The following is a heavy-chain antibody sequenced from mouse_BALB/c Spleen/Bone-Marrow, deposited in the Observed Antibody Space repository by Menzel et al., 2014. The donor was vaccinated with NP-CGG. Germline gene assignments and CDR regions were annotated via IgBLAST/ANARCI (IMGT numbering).Heavy chain of an antibody. J-gene: IGHJ3*01. D-gene: IGHD2-4*01. V-gene: IGHV1-74*01. CDR1: GYTFTSYW. CDR3: ASGRDYDGLSY. Sequence: VQLQQSGAELVRPGASVKLSCKASGYTFTSYWMNWVKQRPEQGLEWIGRIDPYDSETHYNQKFKDKAILTVDKSSSTAYMQLRSLRSEAAAVDVCASGRDYDGLSYWGQGTLVTVSA. CDR2: IDPYDSET.